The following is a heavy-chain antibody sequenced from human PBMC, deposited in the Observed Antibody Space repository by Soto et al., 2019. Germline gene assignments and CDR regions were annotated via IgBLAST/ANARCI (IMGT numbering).Heavy chain of an antibody. CDR1: GGSISSYY. CDR2: IYYSGST. Sequence: SETLSLTCTVSGGSISSYYWSWIRQPPGKGLEWIGYIYYSGSTNYNPSLKSRVTISVDTSKNQFSLKLSSVTAADTAVYYCARHSDDILTGNEDFDIWGQGTVVTVS. D-gene: IGHD3-9*01. V-gene: IGHV4-59*01. CDR3: ARHSDDILTGNEDFDI. J-gene: IGHJ3*02.